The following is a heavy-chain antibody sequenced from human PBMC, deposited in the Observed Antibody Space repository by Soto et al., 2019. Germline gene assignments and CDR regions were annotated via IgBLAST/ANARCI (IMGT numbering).Heavy chain of an antibody. CDR3: ASGYDILTDYPRGDYYGMDV. D-gene: IGHD3-9*01. J-gene: IGHJ6*02. CDR1: GGSISSSSYY. Sequence: QLQLQESGPGLVKPSETLSLTCTVSGGSISSSSYYWGWIRQPPGKGLEWIGSIYYSGSTYYNPSLKSRVTISVDTSKNQFSLKLSSVTAADTAVYYCASGYDILTDYPRGDYYGMDVWGQGTTVTVSS. CDR2: IYYSGST. V-gene: IGHV4-39*01.